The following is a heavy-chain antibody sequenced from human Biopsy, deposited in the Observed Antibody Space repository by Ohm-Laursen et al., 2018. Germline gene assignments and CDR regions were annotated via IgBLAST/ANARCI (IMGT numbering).Heavy chain of an antibody. Sequence: TLSLTCSVSGASVKTSGYFWAWIRQRPGKGLEWIGYISYNERTHYNPSLTSRLAISFDTSNNRISLQLRSVSAADTAVYYCVREPKTGTAEAWYFDLWGRGSSVTVPS. CDR1: GASVKTSGYF. D-gene: IGHD3-9*01. V-gene: IGHV4-31*03. CDR2: ISYNERT. CDR3: VREPKTGTAEAWYFDL. J-gene: IGHJ2*01.